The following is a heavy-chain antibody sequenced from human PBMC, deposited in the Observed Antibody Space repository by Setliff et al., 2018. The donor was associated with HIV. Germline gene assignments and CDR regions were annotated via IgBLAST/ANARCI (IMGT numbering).Heavy chain of an antibody. V-gene: IGHV4-39*01. D-gene: IGHD3-10*01. Sequence: PSETLSLTCTVSGGSISSSSYYWGWIRQPPGKGLEWIGSIYYSGSTYYNPSLKSRVTISVDTSKNQFSLKLSSVTAADTAVYYCARRVTMVRGVRYYYYHMDVWGKGTTVTAP. CDR3: ARRVTMVRGVRYYYYHMDV. J-gene: IGHJ6*03. CDR2: IYYSGST. CDR1: GGSISSSSYY.